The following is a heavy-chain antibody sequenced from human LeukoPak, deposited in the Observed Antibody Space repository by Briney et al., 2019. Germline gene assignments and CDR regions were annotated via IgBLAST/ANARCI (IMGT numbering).Heavy chain of an antibody. V-gene: IGHV4-4*07. CDR1: GDSVNYYY. CDR3: AREGSSQPYDY. J-gene: IGHJ4*02. Sequence: SETLSITCTVSGDSVNYYYWHWIRQPAGKGLEWIGRIYANGNTNFNPSLKSRLTMSVDTSKNQFSLKLTSMTAADTAVYYCAREGSSQPYDYWGQGTRVTVSS. CDR2: IYANGNT.